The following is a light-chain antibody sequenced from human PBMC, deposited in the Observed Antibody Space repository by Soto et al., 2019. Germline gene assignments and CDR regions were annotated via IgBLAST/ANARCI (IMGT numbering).Light chain of an antibody. CDR1: SSNIGDNH. V-gene: IGLV1-51*01. CDR2: DND. Sequence: QSVLTQPPSVSAAPGQKVTISCSGSSSNIGDNHVSWYQQFPGTAPKLLIYDNDNRPSGIPDRVSASKSGTSASLAITGLQPGDEADYYCGAWDSSLSAWVFGGGTKLTVL. J-gene: IGLJ3*02. CDR3: GAWDSSLSAWV.